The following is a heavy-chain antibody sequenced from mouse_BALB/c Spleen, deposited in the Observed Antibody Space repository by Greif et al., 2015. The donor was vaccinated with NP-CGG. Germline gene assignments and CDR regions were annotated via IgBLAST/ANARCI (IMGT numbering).Heavy chain of an antibody. Sequence: VKLVESGPGLVAPSQSLSITCTVSGFSLTSYGVHWVRQPPGKGLEWLGVIWAGGSTNYNSALMSRLSISKDNSKSQVFLKMNSLQTDDTAMYYCARDDLYDYGAWFAYWGQGTLVTVSA. CDR2: IWAGGST. CDR1: GFSLTSYG. D-gene: IGHD2-4*01. CDR3: ARDDLYDYGAWFAY. V-gene: IGHV2-9*02. J-gene: IGHJ3*01.